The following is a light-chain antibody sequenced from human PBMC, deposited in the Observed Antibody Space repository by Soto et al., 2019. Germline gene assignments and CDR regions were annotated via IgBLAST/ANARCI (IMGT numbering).Light chain of an antibody. CDR1: KSVLYSSNNKNY. CDR2: WAS. CDR3: QQCYSTPVT. J-gene: IGKJ1*01. V-gene: IGKV4-1*01. Sequence: DIVMTQSPDSLAVSLGERATINCKSSKSVLYSSNNKNYLAWYQQKPGQPPKLLIYWASTRESGVPDRFSGSGSGTDFTLTISSLQAEDVAVYYCQQCYSTPVTFGQGTKVDIK.